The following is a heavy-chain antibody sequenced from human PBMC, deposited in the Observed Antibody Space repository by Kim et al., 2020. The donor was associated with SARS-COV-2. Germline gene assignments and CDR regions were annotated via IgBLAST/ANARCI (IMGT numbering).Heavy chain of an antibody. D-gene: IGHD3-22*01. Sequence: SETLSLTCAVYDGSFSDYLWSWIRQPPGEGLEWIAEIHHSGNTNYNPSLKSRVTISVDTSKKQISLKVFSVTAADTAVYYCARTYYGFDYWGQGTLGTGS. CDR1: DGSFSDYL. J-gene: IGHJ4*02. CDR2: IHHSGNT. CDR3: ARTYYGFDY. V-gene: IGHV4-34*01.